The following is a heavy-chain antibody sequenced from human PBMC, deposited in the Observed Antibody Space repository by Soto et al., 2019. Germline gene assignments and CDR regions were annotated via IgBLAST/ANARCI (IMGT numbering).Heavy chain of an antibody. V-gene: IGHV3-23*01. D-gene: IGHD3-10*01. J-gene: IGHJ4*02. Sequence: GGSLRLSCAASGFTFSNYAMSWVRQAPGKXLEWVSVISGSGGGTYYADSVKGRFTISRDNSKSTLYLQMNSLRAEDTAVYYCVKPDYGSGSYYNPSFDYWGQGTLVTVSS. CDR2: ISGSGGGT. CDR1: GFTFSNYA. CDR3: VKPDYGSGSYYNPSFDY.